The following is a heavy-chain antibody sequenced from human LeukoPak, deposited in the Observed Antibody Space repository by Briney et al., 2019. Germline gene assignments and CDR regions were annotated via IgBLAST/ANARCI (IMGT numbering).Heavy chain of an antibody. D-gene: IGHD1-26*01. CDR3: ARDRVGATEFDY. V-gene: IGHV3-48*04. Sequence: PGGSLKPSCQAPGFPFSSYAMSWVRQAPGKGLEWVSYISYSSSSITYADSVKGRFTTSRDNAKNSLYLQLNSLRAEDTAVYYCARDRVGATEFDYWGQGTLVTVSS. J-gene: IGHJ4*02. CDR2: ISYSSSSI. CDR1: GFPFSSYA.